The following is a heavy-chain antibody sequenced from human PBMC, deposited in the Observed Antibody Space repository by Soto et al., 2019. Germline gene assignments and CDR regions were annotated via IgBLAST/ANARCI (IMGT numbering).Heavy chain of an antibody. D-gene: IGHD6-13*01. CDR3: ASPGIAAAGSAGVAFDI. V-gene: IGHV3-21*05. CDR1: GFTFSSYS. Sequence: GGSLRLSCAASGFTFSSYSMNWVRQAPGKGLEWVSYISSSSSYTNYADSVKGRFTISRDNAKNSLYLQMNSLRAEDTAVYYCASPGIAAAGSAGVAFDIWGQGTMVTVSS. J-gene: IGHJ3*02. CDR2: ISSSSSYT.